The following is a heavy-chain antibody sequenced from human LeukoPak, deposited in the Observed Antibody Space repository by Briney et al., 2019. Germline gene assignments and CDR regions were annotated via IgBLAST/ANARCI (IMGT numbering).Heavy chain of an antibody. D-gene: IGHD6-6*01. CDR2: IYSGGGT. CDR1: GLTVSSDY. J-gene: IGHJ5*02. Sequence: GGSLRLSCAASGLTVSSDYMSWVRQAPGKGLEWVSVIYSGGGTYYADSVRGRFTISRDNSKNTLYLQLNSLRAEDTAVYYCARYPYSTSSWSDPWGQETLVTVPS. V-gene: IGHV3-66*01. CDR3: ARYPYSTSSWSDP.